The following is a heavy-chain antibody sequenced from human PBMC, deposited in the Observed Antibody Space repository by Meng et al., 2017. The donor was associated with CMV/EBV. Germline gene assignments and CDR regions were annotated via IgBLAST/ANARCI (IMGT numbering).Heavy chain of an antibody. V-gene: IGHV1-3*01. Sequence: VKVSCKASGYTFTSYNMHWVRQAPGQRPEWMGLINPGNGNTKYSQKFQGRVTITRDTSASIAYMELSSLRSEDTAVYYCARDRGDSWGQGTLVTVSS. CDR2: INPGNGNT. CDR3: ARDRGDS. D-gene: IGHD3-10*01. J-gene: IGHJ4*02. CDR1: GYTFTSYN.